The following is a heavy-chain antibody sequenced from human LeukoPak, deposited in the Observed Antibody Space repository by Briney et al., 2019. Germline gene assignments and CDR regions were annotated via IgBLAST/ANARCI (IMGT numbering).Heavy chain of an antibody. Sequence: GWSLRLACAASGFTFSSYAMRWVRQATGKGLEWLSANSGSGGSTYYADSVKVRFTISRDNSKNTLYLQMNSLRAEDTAVYFFFFKQKTAYEILTGYPLAWGQGTLVTVSS. V-gene: IGHV3-23*01. D-gene: IGHD3-9*01. CDR1: GFTFSSYA. CDR3: FFKQKTAYEILTGYPLA. J-gene: IGHJ5*02. CDR2: NSGSGGST.